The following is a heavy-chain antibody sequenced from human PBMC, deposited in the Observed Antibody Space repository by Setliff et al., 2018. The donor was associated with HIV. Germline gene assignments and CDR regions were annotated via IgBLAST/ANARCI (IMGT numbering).Heavy chain of an antibody. J-gene: IGHJ2*01. Sequence: SETLSLTCTVSGGSISSYYWGWIRQPPGKGLDWIGSIYYSGSTYYNPSLKSRVTISVDTSKNQFSLRLTSVTAADTAVHYCARHVGFGELPTHWYFDLWGRGTLVTVSS. CDR1: GGSISSYY. V-gene: IGHV4-39*01. D-gene: IGHD3-10*01. CDR2: IYYSGST. CDR3: ARHVGFGELPTHWYFDL.